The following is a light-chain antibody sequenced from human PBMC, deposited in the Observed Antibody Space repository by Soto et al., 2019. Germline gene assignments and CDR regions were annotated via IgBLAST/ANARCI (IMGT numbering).Light chain of an antibody. Sequence: DINVNKAPSAVHVVVKDIVTITCRASQTISSWLAWYQQKPGKAPKLLIYKASTLKSGVPSRFSGSGSGTEFTLTCSILLPDDFASYSSRLYNRYSGAFGQGTKVDI. J-gene: IGKJ1*01. CDR1: QTISSW. CDR2: KAS. CDR3: RLYNRYSGA. V-gene: IGKV1-5*03.